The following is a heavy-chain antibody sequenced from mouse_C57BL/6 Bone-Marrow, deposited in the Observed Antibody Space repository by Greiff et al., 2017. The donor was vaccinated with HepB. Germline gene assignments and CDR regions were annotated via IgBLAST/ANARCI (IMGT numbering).Heavy chain of an antibody. CDR3: ARHCGSSYWYFDV. V-gene: IGHV5-15*01. J-gene: IGHJ1*03. D-gene: IGHD1-1*01. CDR1: GFTFSDYG. CDR2: ISNLAYSI. Sequence: EVQGVESGGGLVQPGGSLKLSCAASGFTFSDYGMAWVRQAPRKGPEWVAFISNLAYSIYYADTVTGRFTISRENAKNTLYLEMSSLRSEDTAMYYCARHCGSSYWYFDVWGTGTTVTVSS.